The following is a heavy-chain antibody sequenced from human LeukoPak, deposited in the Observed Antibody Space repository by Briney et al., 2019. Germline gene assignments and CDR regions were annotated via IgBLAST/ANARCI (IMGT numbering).Heavy chain of an antibody. CDR3: ARGKADY. CDR2: IYYSGST. J-gene: IGHJ4*02. Sequence: PSETLSLTCTVSGGSISSSSYYWGWIRQPPGKGLEWIGSIYYSGSTYYNPSLKSRVTISVDTSNNQFSLKLSSVTAADTAVYYCARGKADYWGQGTLVTVSS. CDR1: GGSISSSSYY. V-gene: IGHV4-39*07.